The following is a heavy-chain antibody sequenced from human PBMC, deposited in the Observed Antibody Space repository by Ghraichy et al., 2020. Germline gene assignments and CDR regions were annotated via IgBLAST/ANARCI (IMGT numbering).Heavy chain of an antibody. J-gene: IGHJ6*02. D-gene: IGHD2-2*01. CDR2: FDPEDGET. Sequence: ASVKVSCKVSGYTLTELSMHWVRQAPGKGLEWMGGFDPEDGETIYAQKFQGRVTMTEDTSTDTAYMELSSLRSEDTAVYYCATTPPGQLLYSYYYGMDVWGQGTTVTVSS. CDR3: ATTPPGQLLYSYYYGMDV. V-gene: IGHV1-24*01. CDR1: GYTLTELS.